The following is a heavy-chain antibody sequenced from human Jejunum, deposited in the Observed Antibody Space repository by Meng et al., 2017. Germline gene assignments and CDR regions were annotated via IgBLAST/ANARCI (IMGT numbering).Heavy chain of an antibody. CDR1: GYTFRMYG. Sequence: ASVKVSCKPSGYTFRMYGISWVRQAPGQGIEWMGWIATHNGDTKYAQRLQGRVTMTTDITTNTVFMELRSLTSDDTGVYYCAVDCSSTTCYGFDYWGQGTQVTVSS. J-gene: IGHJ4*02. D-gene: IGHD2-2*01. V-gene: IGHV1-18*01. CDR2: IATHNGDT. CDR3: AVDCSSTTCYGFDY.